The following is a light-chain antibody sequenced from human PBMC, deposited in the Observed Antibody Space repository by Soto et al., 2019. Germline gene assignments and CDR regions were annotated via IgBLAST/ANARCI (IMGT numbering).Light chain of an antibody. Sequence: VVTQSSSASASLGSSVNLTGTLSSGHSSYIIAWHQQQPGKAPRYLMKLEGSVSYNKGSGVPDRFSGSSSGADRYLTIANLQFEYEADYYCETWDSNTHTVFGGGTQLTFL. CDR3: ETWDSNTHTV. V-gene: IGLV4-60*02. J-gene: IGLJ3*02. CDR2: LEGSVSY. CDR1: SGHSSYI.